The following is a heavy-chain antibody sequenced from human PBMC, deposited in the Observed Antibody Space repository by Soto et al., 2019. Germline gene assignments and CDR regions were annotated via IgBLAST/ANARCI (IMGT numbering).Heavy chain of an antibody. V-gene: IGHV3-13*01. CDR1: GFTFSSYD. CDR2: IGTAGDT. CDR3: ARGRGYCSGGSCSYLSSMDV. J-gene: IGHJ6*03. Sequence: PGGSLRLSCAASGFTFSSYDMHWVRQATGKGLEWVSAIGTAGDTYYPGSVKGRFTISRENAKYSLYLQMNSLRAGDTAVYYCARGRGYCSGGSCSYLSSMDVWGKGTTVTVSS. D-gene: IGHD2-15*01.